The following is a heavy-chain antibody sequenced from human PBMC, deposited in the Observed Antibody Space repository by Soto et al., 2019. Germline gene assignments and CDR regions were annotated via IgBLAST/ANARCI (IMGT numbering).Heavy chain of an antibody. CDR2: IWYDGSNK. J-gene: IGHJ4*02. Sequence: GGSLRLSCAASGFTFSSYGMHWVRQAPGKGLEWVAVIWYDGSNKYYADSVKGRFTISRDNSKNTLYLQMNSLRAEDTAVYYCAKSSPDDYDYWRAYHEYFDYWGQGALVTVSS. V-gene: IGHV3-33*06. D-gene: IGHD3-3*01. CDR3: AKSSPDDYDYWRAYHEYFDY. CDR1: GFTFSSYG.